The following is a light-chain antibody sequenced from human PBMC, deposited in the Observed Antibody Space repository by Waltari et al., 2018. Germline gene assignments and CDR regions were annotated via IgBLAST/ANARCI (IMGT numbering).Light chain of an antibody. CDR3: QQYNNWPPMYT. V-gene: IGKV3-15*01. CDR2: GAS. Sequence: EIVMTQSPATLSVSPGERATLSCRARQSVSRNLAWYQQKPGQAPRLLIYGASTRATGIPARFSGSGSGTEFTLTISSLQSEDFAVYYCQQYNNWPPMYTFGQGTKLEIK. CDR1: QSVSRN. J-gene: IGKJ2*01.